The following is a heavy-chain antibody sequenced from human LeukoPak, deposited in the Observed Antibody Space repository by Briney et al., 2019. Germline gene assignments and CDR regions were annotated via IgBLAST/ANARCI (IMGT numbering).Heavy chain of an antibody. Sequence: PGGSLRLSCAASGFTFSSYSMNWVRQAPGKGLEWVSSISSSSSYIYYADSVKGRFTISRDNAKNSLYLQMNSLRAEDTAVYYCARANSGSYRNWFDPWGQGTLVTVSS. J-gene: IGHJ5*02. CDR2: ISSSSSYI. V-gene: IGHV3-21*01. CDR3: ARANSGSYRNWFDP. CDR1: GFTFSSYS. D-gene: IGHD1-26*01.